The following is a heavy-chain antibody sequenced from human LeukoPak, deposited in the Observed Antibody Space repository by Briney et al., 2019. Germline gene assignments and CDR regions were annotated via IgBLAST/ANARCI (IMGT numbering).Heavy chain of an antibody. CDR1: GFSFSSFG. V-gene: IGHV3-30*02. J-gene: IGHJ4*02. Sequence: PGGSLRLSCAASGFSFSSFGMHWVRQAPGKGLEWVAFIRNDGNNIRYADSVKDRFTISRDNSKNTLYLQMNSLKSEDTAVYYCAKFGSSGLQGYWGQGTLVTVSS. CDR2: IRNDGNNI. CDR3: AKFGSSGLQGY. D-gene: IGHD6-6*01.